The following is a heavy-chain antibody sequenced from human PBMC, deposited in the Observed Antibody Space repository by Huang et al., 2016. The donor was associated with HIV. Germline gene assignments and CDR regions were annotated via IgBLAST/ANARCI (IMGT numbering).Heavy chain of an antibody. CDR1: GGSITSSNHY. CDR2: FYYSGYA. CDR3: ASGEYGKNAYDI. D-gene: IGHD2-2*01. J-gene: IGHJ3*02. V-gene: IGHV4-39*01. Sequence: QLHLQQSGPGLVRPSETLSLICTVSGGSITSSNHYWGWIRQTPGKGLEWIGNFYYSGYASYTPSLTTRVSISIGTSKRQCSLRLSSVIATDTAVYYCASGEYGKNAYDIWGQGTVVTVSA.